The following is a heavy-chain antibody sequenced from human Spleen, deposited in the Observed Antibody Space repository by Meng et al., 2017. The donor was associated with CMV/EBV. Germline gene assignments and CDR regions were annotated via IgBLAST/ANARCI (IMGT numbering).Heavy chain of an antibody. CDR1: GGSISSSSYY. Sequence: ESLKISCTVSGGSISSSSYYWGWIRQPPGKGLEWIGSIYYSGSTYYNPSLKSRVTISVDTSKNQFSLKLSSVTAADTAVYYCARGLTGYGMDVWGQGTTVTVSS. CDR3: ARGLTGYGMDV. CDR2: IYYSGST. J-gene: IGHJ6*02. D-gene: IGHD3-16*01. V-gene: IGHV4-39*01.